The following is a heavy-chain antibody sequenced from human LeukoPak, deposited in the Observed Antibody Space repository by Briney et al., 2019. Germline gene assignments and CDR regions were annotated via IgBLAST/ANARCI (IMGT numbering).Heavy chain of an antibody. D-gene: IGHD6-13*01. CDR3: ARDRAAAGDFDY. J-gene: IGHJ4*02. CDR2: ISASGGST. Sequence: GGSLRLSCAASGFTFSNYAMTWVRQAPGKGLEWVSTISASGGSTFYADSVKGRFTISRDNAKNSLYLQMNSLRAEDTAVYYCARDRAAAGDFDYWGQGTLVTVSS. CDR1: GFTFSNYA. V-gene: IGHV3-23*01.